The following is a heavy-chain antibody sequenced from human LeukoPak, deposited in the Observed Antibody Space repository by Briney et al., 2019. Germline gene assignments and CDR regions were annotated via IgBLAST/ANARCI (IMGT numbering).Heavy chain of an antibody. CDR1: GFTFSSYS. CDR3: AGYSSSWYVVDYYYGMDV. D-gene: IGHD6-13*01. V-gene: IGHV3-21*01. CDR2: ISSSSSYK. Sequence: KPGGSLRLSCAASGFTFSSYSMNWVRQAPGKGLEWVSSISSSSSYKYYADSVKGRFTISRDSGKNSLYLQMNSLRAEDTAVYYCAGYSSSWYVVDYYYGMDVWGQGTTVTVSS. J-gene: IGHJ6*02.